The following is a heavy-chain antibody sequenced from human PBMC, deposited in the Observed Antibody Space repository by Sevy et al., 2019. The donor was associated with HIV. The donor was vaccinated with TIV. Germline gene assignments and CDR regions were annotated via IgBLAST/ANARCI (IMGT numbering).Heavy chain of an antibody. D-gene: IGHD2-15*01. V-gene: IGHV3-64D*06. J-gene: IGHJ6*02. Sequence: GGSLRLSCSASGFTFSSYAMHWVRQAPGKGLEYVSAISSNGGSTYYAASVKGRFTISRDNSKNTLYLQMSSLRAEDTAVYYCVKDLYCSGGSCYSPNYYYYGMDVWGQGTTVTVSS. CDR2: ISSNGGST. CDR3: VKDLYCSGGSCYSPNYYYYGMDV. CDR1: GFTFSSYA.